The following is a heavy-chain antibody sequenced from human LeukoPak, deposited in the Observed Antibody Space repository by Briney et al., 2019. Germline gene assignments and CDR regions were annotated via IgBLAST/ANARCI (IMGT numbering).Heavy chain of an antibody. Sequence: GRSLRLSCAASGFTFDDYAMHWVRQAPGKGLEWVSGISWNSGRIGYADSVKGRFTISRDNTKNSLYLQMNSLRAEDTALYYCVKDTLYDSSGYCDYWGQGTLVTVSS. J-gene: IGHJ4*02. D-gene: IGHD3-22*01. V-gene: IGHV3-9*01. CDR1: GFTFDDYA. CDR2: ISWNSGRI. CDR3: VKDTLYDSSGYCDY.